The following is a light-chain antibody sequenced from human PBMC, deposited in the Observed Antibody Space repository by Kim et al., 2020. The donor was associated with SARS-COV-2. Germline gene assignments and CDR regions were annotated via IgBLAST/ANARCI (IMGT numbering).Light chain of an antibody. CDR1: QSVSSSY. CDR2: GAS. V-gene: IGKV3-20*01. J-gene: IGKJ1*01. CDR3: EQYGDLPWT. Sequence: SPGERATLSCRASQSVSSSYLAWYQQKPGQAPRLLMYGASSRATGIPDRFSGSGSGTDFTLTITGLEPEDLAVYYCEQYGDLPWTFGQGTKVDIK.